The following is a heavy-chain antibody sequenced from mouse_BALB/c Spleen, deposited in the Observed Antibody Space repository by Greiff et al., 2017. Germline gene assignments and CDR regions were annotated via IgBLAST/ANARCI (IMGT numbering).Heavy chain of an antibody. D-gene: IGHD1-2*01. V-gene: IGHV1-87*01. Sequence: VQLQQSGAELMKPGASVKISCKASGYTFTSYWMQWVKQRPGQGLEWIGAIYPGDGDTRYTQKFKGKATLTADKSSSTAYMQLSSLASEDSAVYYCARGGYGSYWGQGTLVTVSA. CDR3: ARGGYGSY. J-gene: IGHJ3*01. CDR1: GYTFTSYW. CDR2: IYPGDGDT.